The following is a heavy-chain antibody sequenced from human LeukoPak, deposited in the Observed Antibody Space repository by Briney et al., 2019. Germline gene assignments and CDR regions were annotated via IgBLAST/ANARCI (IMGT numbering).Heavy chain of an antibody. CDR1: GFAFSIYA. V-gene: IGHV3-23*01. Sequence: GGSLRLSCAASGFAFSIYAMSWVRQAPGKGLEWVSTISGSSGISDSGGSTYYADSVKGRLTISRDNSKNTVYLQLKSLRAEGTAVYYCAKAWVTGATVWGLGTLVTVSS. CDR3: AKAWVTGATV. J-gene: IGHJ4*02. CDR2: ISGSSGISDSGGST. D-gene: IGHD1-14*01.